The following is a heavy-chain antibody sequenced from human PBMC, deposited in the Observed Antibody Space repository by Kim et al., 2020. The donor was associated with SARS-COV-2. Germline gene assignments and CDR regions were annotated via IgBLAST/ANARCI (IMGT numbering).Heavy chain of an antibody. V-gene: IGHV4-34*01. CDR3: ARRKRISITMIVVVITTPKPVGAFDI. CDR2: INHSGST. Sequence: SETLSLTCAVYGGSFSGYYWSWIRQPPGKGLEWIGEINHSGSTNYNPSLKSRVTISVDTSKNQFSLKLSSVTAADTAVYYCARRKRISITMIVVVITTPKPVGAFDIWGQGTMVTVSS. J-gene: IGHJ3*02. CDR1: GGSFSGYY. D-gene: IGHD3-22*01.